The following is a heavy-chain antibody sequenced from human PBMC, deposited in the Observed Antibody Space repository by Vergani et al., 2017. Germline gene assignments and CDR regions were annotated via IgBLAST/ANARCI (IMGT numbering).Heavy chain of an antibody. V-gene: IGHV7-4-1*02. J-gene: IGHJ5*02. D-gene: IGHD5-24*01. Sequence: EYLVQSGSELKKPGASVKVSCQASQYTFTNYAIYWVRQAPGQGLEWMGWINTNTGHPTYAQGFTGRFVFSSDTSVSTTYLQISSLKAEDSAVYYCARGWERATITVFDAWGQGTLVTVSS. CDR2: INTNTGHP. CDR3: ARGWERATITVFDA. CDR1: QYTFTNYA.